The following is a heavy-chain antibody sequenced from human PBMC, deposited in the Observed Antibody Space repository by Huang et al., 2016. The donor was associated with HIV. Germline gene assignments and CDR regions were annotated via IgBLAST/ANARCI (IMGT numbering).Heavy chain of an antibody. CDR3: ARTVIGSPENYFDF. Sequence: QVTLRESGPALVTPTQTLTLTCTVSGFSLSTRSMCVSWIRQPPGKALEWLARMDWDDDKYYSTSLRARLTITKDTSKGQVLLRLANMDPEDTATYYCARTVIGSPENYFDFWGEGALVTVSS. CDR2: MDWDDDK. J-gene: IGHJ4*02. CDR1: GFSLSTRSMC. V-gene: IGHV2-70*15. D-gene: IGHD2-2*01.